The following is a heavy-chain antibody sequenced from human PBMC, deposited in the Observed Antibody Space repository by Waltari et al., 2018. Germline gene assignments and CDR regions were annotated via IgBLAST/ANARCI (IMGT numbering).Heavy chain of an antibody. CDR3: ARSEVIMPIDP. V-gene: IGHV4-30-2*01. CDR2: ILYRGRT. J-gene: IGHJ5*02. Sequence: QLQLQESGSGLVKPSQTLSLTCAVSGGSISSGGYSWSWIRQPPGKCLEWSGYILYRGRTYNSPPLKSRVTISVDRSKNQFSLKLSSVTAADTAVYYCARSEVIMPIDPWGQGTLVTVSS. CDR1: GGSISSGGYS. D-gene: IGHD3-10*01.